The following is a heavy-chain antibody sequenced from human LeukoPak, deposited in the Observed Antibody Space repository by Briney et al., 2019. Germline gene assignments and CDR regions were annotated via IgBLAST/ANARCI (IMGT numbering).Heavy chain of an antibody. J-gene: IGHJ3*02. CDR1: GYIFTGYY. V-gene: IGHV1-2*02. CDR2: INPNSGDT. Sequence: EASVKVSCKASGYIFTGYYMHWVRQAPGQGLEWMGWINPNSGDTNYAQKFQGRVTMTRDTSTSTVYMELSGLRSEDTALYYCARIRDGYNDAYDIWGQGTMVTVSS. CDR3: ARIRDGYNDAYDI. D-gene: IGHD5-24*01.